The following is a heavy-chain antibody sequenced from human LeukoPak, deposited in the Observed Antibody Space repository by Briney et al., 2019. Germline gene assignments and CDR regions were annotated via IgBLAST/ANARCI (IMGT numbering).Heavy chain of an antibody. V-gene: IGHV4-34*01. D-gene: IGHD6-19*01. Sequence: PSETLSLTCAVYGGSFSGYYWSWIRQPPGKGLEWIGEINHSGSTNYNPSLKSRVTISVDTSKNQFSLKLSSVTAADTAVYYCARGGIAVAGSANFDYWGQGTPVTVSS. CDR1: GGSFSGYY. CDR2: INHSGST. J-gene: IGHJ4*02. CDR3: ARGGIAVAGSANFDY.